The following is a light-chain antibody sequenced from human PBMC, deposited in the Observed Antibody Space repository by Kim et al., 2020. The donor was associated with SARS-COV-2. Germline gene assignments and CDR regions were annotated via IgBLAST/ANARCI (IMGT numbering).Light chain of an antibody. CDR3: QQYNYWPPT. CDR2: GAS. J-gene: IGKJ5*01. CDR1: QSVSTN. V-gene: IGKV3-15*01. Sequence: EIVMTQSPAALSVSPGERATLSCRASQSVSTNLAWYQQKPGQAPRLLIYGASTRVTGIPATFSGSGSGTEFTLTISSLQSEDFAIYYCQQYNYWPPTFVQGTRLEIK.